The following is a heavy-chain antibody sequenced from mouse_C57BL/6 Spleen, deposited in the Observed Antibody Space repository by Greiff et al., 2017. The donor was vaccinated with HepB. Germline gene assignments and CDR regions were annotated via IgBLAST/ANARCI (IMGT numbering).Heavy chain of an antibody. CDR2: IYPGSGST. D-gene: IGHD2-14*01. J-gene: IGHJ1*03. CDR1: GYTFTSYW. V-gene: IGHV1-55*01. CDR3: AREVSHCYFVV. Sequence: QVQLQQPGAELVKPGASVKMSCKASGYTFTSYWITWVKQRPGQGLEWIGDIYPGSGSTNYNEKFKSKATLTVDTPSSTAYMQLSSLTSEDSAVYSCAREVSHCYFVVWAQGPRSPSPQ.